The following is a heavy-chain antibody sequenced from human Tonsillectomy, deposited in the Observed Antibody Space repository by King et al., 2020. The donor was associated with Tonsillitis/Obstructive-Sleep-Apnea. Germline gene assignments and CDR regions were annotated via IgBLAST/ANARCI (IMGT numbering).Heavy chain of an antibody. V-gene: IGHV4-59*01. D-gene: IGHD3-22*01. J-gene: IGHJ3*02. CDR1: GGSISSXY. CDR3: ARAXDXXXSSXRXDAXXI. CDR2: IYYSGST. Sequence: VQLQESGPGLVKPSETLSLTCTVSGGSISSXYWSWIRQPPGXGLEWIGYIYYSGSTNYNPSLKSRVTISVDTSKKQFSLKLSSVTAADTAVYYCARAXDXXXSSXRXDAXXIWGXXTMVTV.